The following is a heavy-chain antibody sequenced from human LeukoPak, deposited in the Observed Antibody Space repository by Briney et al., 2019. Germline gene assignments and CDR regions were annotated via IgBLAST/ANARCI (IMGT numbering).Heavy chain of an antibody. CDR2: MYHSGRS. CDR3: ARGDLALEMAQSY. V-gene: IGHV4-38-2*02. Sequence: SETLSLTCSVSGFSISSGYFWGWIRQPPGKGLEWIGSMYHSGRSYYNPSLKSRVTIPVDTSKNQFSLKLSSVTAADTAVYYCARGDLALEMAQSYWGQGTLVTVSS. D-gene: IGHD5-24*01. CDR1: GFSISSGYF. J-gene: IGHJ4*02.